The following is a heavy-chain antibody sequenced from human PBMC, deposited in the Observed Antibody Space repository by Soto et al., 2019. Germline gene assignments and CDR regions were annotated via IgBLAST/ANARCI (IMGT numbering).Heavy chain of an antibody. Sequence: PGGSLRLSCAASGFTFSTYAMSWVRQAPGKGLEWVSSIGASGGSIYYADSVKGRFTISRDNPKNTLYLQMNSLRAEDTAVFFCAKASLPLGGFDFWGQGTQVTVSS. CDR2: IGASGGSI. J-gene: IGHJ4*02. D-gene: IGHD3-10*01. V-gene: IGHV3-23*01. CDR1: GFTFSTYA. CDR3: AKASLPLGGFDF.